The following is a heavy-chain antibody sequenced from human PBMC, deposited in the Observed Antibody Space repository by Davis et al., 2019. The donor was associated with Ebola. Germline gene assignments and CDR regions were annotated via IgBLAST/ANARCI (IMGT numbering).Heavy chain of an antibody. D-gene: IGHD5-12*01. V-gene: IGHV1-69*04. CDR2: IIPILGTA. CDR3: ARQDIVATIGVY. J-gene: IGHJ4*02. CDR1: GGTFSSYA. Sequence: AASVKVSCKASGGTFSSYAISWVRQAPGQGLEWMGRIIPILGTANYAQKFQGRVTITADKSTSTAYMELSSLRSEDTAVYYCARQDIVATIGVYWGQGTLVTVSS.